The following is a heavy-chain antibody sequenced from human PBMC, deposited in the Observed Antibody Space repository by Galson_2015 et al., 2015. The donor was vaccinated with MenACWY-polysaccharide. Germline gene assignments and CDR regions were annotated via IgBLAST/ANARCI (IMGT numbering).Heavy chain of an antibody. CDR2: ISGSGGST. J-gene: IGHJ3*02. CDR1: GFTFSSYA. CDR3: AKDAPSQFLEWLPAPSDAFDI. Sequence: SLRLSCAASGFTFSSYAMSWVRQAPGKGLEWVSAISGSGGSTYYADSVKGRFTISRDNSKNTLYLQMNSLRAEDTAVYYCAKDAPSQFLEWLPAPSDAFDIWGQGTMVTVSS. D-gene: IGHD3-3*01. V-gene: IGHV3-23*01.